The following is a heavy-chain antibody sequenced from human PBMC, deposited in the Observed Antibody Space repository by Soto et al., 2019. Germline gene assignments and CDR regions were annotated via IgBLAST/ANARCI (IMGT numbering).Heavy chain of an antibody. D-gene: IGHD7-27*01. CDR1: GYSFTTYG. V-gene: IGHV1-18*01. Sequence: ASVKVSCTPSGYSFTTYGISWVRQAPGQGLERMGWSSAYGSDTRFAQKYQDRVTLTIDASTSTAYMELRSLRSDDTAVYYCTRAAIRLTDTRYFRHRGKGTLVPASS. J-gene: IGHJ1*01. CDR2: SSAYGSDT. CDR3: TRAAIRLTDTRYFRH.